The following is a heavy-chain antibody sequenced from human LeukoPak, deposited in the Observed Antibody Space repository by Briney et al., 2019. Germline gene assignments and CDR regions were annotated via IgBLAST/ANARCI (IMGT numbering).Heavy chain of an antibody. D-gene: IGHD2-2*01. Sequence: SETLSLTCTVSGGSIKTYYGTWVRQPPGKGLEWIGYIYYSGRTNYNPSLKSRVTISVDTSKNQFSLKLSSVTAADTAVYYCARKYCSSTSCYRRNYYYYYGMDVWGQGTTVTVSS. J-gene: IGHJ6*02. CDR3: ARKYCSSTSCYRRNYYYYYGMDV. V-gene: IGHV4-59*12. CDR1: GGSIKTYY. CDR2: IYYSGRT.